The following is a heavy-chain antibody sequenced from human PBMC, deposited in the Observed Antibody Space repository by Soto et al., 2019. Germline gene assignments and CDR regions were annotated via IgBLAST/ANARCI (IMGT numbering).Heavy chain of an antibody. J-gene: IGHJ4*02. D-gene: IGHD3-22*01. Sequence: PGGSLRLSCAGSRFTFSDYYMSWIRQAPGKGLEWVSYISSSGNIIYYADSVKGRFTISRDNAKNSLYLQMNSLRAEDTAVYYCARDLGYYASDGYFDYWGQGTLVTVSS. CDR3: ARDLGYYASDGYFDY. CDR2: ISSSGNII. V-gene: IGHV3-11*01. CDR1: RFTFSDYY.